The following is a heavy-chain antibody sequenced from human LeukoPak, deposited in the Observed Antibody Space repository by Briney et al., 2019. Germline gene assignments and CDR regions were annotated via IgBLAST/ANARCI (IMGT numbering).Heavy chain of an antibody. Sequence: TPSETLSLTCTVSGGSISSYYWSWIRQPPGKGLEWIGFIYYSGSTNYNPSLNSRVTISVDTSKNQFSLKLSSVTAADTAVYYCARAPLAAAGSSFDYWGQGTLVTVSS. V-gene: IGHV4-59*01. CDR3: ARAPLAAAGSSFDY. CDR1: GGSISSYY. D-gene: IGHD6-13*01. CDR2: IYYSGST. J-gene: IGHJ4*02.